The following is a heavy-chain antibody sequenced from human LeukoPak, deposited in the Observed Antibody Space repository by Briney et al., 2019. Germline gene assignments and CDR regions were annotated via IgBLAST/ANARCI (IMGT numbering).Heavy chain of an antibody. CDR3: ARALTGAGIDP. D-gene: IGHD1-1*01. CDR1: GGSISSYY. J-gene: IGHJ5*02. CDR2: IYYSGST. V-gene: IGHV4-59*01. Sequence: PSETLSLTCTVSGGSISSYYWSWIRQPPGKGLEWIGYIYYSGSTNYNPSLKSRVTISLDTSKNQFSLKLSSVTAADTAVYYCARALTGAGIDPWGQGTLVTVSS.